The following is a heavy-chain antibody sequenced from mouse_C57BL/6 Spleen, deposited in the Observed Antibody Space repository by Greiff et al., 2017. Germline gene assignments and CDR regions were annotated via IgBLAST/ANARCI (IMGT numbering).Heavy chain of an antibody. CDR2: IYPGDGDT. D-gene: IGHD2-1*01. CDR3: ARIWYPSYYFDY. J-gene: IGHJ2*01. Sequence: QVQLQQSGAELVKPGASVKISCKASGYAFSSYWMNWVKQRPGKGLEWIGQIYPGDGDTNYNGKFKGKATLTADKSSSTAYMKLSSLTSEDSAVYFCARIWYPSYYFDYWGQGTTLTVSS. CDR1: GYAFSSYW. V-gene: IGHV1-80*01.